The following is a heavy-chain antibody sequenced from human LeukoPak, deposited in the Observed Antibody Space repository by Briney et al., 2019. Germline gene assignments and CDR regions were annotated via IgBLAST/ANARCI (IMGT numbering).Heavy chain of an antibody. V-gene: IGHV4-34*01. CDR3: AIERESDFRSGYYTDDY. J-gene: IGHJ4*02. CDR1: GGSFSGYY. CDR2: INHSGST. Sequence: SETLSLTCAVYGGSFSGYYWSWIRQPPGKGLEWIGEINHSGSTNYNPSLKSRVTISVDTSKNQFSLKLSSVTAADTAVYYCAIERESDFRSGYYTDDYWGQGTLVTVSS. D-gene: IGHD3-3*01.